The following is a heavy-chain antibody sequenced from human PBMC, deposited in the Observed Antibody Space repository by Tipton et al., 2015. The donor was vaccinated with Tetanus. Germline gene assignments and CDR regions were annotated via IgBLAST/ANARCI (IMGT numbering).Heavy chain of an antibody. CDR2: IYYSGST. CDR3: ARGGFGEFPDY. V-gene: IGHV4-61*01. D-gene: IGHD3-10*01. Sequence: TLSLTCTVSGGSVSSGSYYWSWIWQPPGKGLEWIGYIYYSGSTNYNPSLKSRVTISVDTSKNQFSLKLSSVTAADTAVYYCARGGFGEFPDYWGQGTLVTVSS. CDR1: GGSVSSGSYY. J-gene: IGHJ4*02.